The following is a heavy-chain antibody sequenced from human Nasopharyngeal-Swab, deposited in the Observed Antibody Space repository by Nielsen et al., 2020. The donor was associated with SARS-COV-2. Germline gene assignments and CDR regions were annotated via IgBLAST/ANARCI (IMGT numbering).Heavy chain of an antibody. CDR2: IYYSGST. CDR3: ARAYYDILTARGPLYYYYMDV. Sequence: SETLSLTCTVSGGPISSGGYYWSWIRQHPGKGLEWIGYIYYSGSTYYNPSLKSRVTISVDTSKNQFSLKLSSVTAADTAVYYCARAYYDILTARGPLYYYYMDVWGKGTTVTVSS. V-gene: IGHV4-31*03. D-gene: IGHD3-9*01. J-gene: IGHJ6*03. CDR1: GGPISSGGYY.